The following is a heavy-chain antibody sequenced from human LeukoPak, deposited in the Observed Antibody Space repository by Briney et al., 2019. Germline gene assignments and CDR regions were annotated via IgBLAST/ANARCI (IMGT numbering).Heavy chain of an antibody. CDR3: ARRTQNPYYYDSSGYYSTRYAEYFQH. CDR1: GFTFSSYA. D-gene: IGHD3-22*01. CDR2: INHSGST. J-gene: IGHJ1*01. Sequence: GSLRLSCAASGFTFSSYAISWVRQPPGKGLEWIGEINHSGSTNYNPSLKSRVTISVDTSKNQFSLKLSSVTAADTAVYYCARRTQNPYYYDSSGYYSTRYAEYFQHWGQGTLVTVSS. V-gene: IGHV4-34*01.